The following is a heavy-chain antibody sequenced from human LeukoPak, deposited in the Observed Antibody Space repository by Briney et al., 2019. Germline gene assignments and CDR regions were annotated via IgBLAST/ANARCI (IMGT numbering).Heavy chain of an antibody. CDR1: GLIFSTYG. V-gene: IGHV3-30*02. Sequence: PGGPLRLSCAASGLIFSTYGMHWVRQAPGKGLEWVAFIRYDGSTKYYADSVKGRFTVSRDNSKSTLFLQMNSLRAEDTAVYYCAKGVQYGDFAYWGQGTLVTVSS. D-gene: IGHD4/OR15-4a*01. J-gene: IGHJ4*02. CDR2: IRYDGSTK. CDR3: AKGVQYGDFAY.